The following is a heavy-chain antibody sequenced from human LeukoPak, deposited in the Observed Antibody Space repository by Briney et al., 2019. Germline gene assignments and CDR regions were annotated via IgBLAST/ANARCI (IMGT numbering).Heavy chain of an antibody. CDR3: ASGGIVVVVAAPLNY. CDR2: INPNSGGT. V-gene: IGHV1-2*02. CDR1: GYTSTGYY. J-gene: IGHJ4*02. D-gene: IGHD2-15*01. Sequence: ASVKVSCKASGYTSTGYYMHWVRQAPGQGLEWMGWINPNSGGTNYAQKFQGRVTMTRDTSISTAYMELSRLRSDDTAVYYCASGGIVVVVAAPLNYWGQGTLVTVSS.